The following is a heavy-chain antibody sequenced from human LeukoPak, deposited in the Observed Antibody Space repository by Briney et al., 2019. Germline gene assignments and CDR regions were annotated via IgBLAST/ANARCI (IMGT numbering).Heavy chain of an antibody. D-gene: IGHD3-10*01. J-gene: IGHJ3*02. Sequence: GASVKVSCKASGYTFTSYGISWVRQAPGQGLEWMGWISAYNGNTNYAQKLQGRVTMTTDTSTSTAYMELRSPRSDDTAVYYCAINRSYYYGSGSPYNKGDAFDIWGQGTMVTVSS. CDR1: GYTFTSYG. CDR3: AINRSYYYGSGSPYNKGDAFDI. V-gene: IGHV1-18*01. CDR2: ISAYNGNT.